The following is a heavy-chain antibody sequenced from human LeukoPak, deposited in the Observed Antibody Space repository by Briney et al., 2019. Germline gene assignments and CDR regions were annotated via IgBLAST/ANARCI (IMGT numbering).Heavy chain of an antibody. CDR3: VGSGGLSQY. V-gene: IGHV3-66*01. CDR1: GFTVSANH. J-gene: IGHJ4*02. CDR2: IYGGGST. Sequence: GGSLRLSCAASGFTVSANHMTWVRQAPGEGLEWVLIIYGGGSTSYADSVKGRFTVSRDNSKNVVYLEMNSLGAEDTAVYYCVGSGGLSQYWGQGTLVTVSS. D-gene: IGHD2-15*01.